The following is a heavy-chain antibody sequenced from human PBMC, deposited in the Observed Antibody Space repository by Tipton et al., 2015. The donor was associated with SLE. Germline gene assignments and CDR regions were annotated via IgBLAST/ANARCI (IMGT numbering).Heavy chain of an antibody. Sequence: TLSLTCTVSGGSISSHYWSWIRQPPGKGLEWIGYIYYSGSTSYNPSLKSRVTISVDTSKNQFSLKLSSVTAADTAVYFCARTSSDSYWGDYFDYWGQGTLVTVSS. CDR1: GGSISSHY. CDR2: IYYSGST. D-gene: IGHD3-22*01. V-gene: IGHV4-59*11. CDR3: ARTSSDSYWGDYFDY. J-gene: IGHJ4*02.